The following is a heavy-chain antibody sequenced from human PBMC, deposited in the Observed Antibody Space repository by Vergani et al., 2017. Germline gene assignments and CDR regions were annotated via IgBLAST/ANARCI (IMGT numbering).Heavy chain of an antibody. Sequence: EVQLVESGGGVVRPGGSLRLSCEASGFSFPGYAMSWVRQAPGKGLEWVSSVSGSSATPYYADSVKGRFIISRDNSKNSLYLQMNGLRAGDTAVYYCARRDSISPALDYWGQGTLVTVSS. CDR2: VSGSSATP. V-gene: IGHV3-23*04. D-gene: IGHD6-6*01. CDR1: GFSFPGYA. J-gene: IGHJ4*02. CDR3: ARRDSISPALDY.